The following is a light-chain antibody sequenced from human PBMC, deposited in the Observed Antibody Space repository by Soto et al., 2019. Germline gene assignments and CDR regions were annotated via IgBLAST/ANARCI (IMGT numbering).Light chain of an antibody. CDR1: QSINNW. CDR3: QQSQSYPYT. CDR2: KAS. J-gene: IGKJ2*01. V-gene: IGKV1-5*03. Sequence: DIQMTQSPSTLSASVGDRVTVTCRASQSINNWLAWYQQKPGKAPKLLIYKASTLQSGVPPRFSGSGSGTEFTLTVSSLQPDDFATYYCQQSQSYPYTFGQGTKLEIK.